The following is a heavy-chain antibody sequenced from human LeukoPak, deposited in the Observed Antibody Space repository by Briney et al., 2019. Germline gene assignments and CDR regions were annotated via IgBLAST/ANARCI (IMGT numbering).Heavy chain of an antibody. CDR1: GDSVTSNSAA. J-gene: IGHJ4*02. CDR2: TYYRSKWYN. CDR3: ARVRRTLWCDY. D-gene: IGHD2-21*01. V-gene: IGHV6-1*01. Sequence: SQTLSLTCAISGDSVTSNSAAWNWLRQSPSRGLEWLGRTYYRSKWYNDYAVSVKSRITINPDTSKNQFSLQLNSVTPEDTAVYHCARVRRTLWCDYWGQGTLVTVSS.